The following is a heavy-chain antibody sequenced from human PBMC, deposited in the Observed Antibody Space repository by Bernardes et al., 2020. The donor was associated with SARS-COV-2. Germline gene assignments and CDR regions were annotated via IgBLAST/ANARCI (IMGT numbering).Heavy chain of an antibody. Sequence: GSLRLSCVASGFTFNNYAMSWFRQTPGKGLEWISAVNSAGTTYYADSVRGRLTAARDNSKNTLYLQMSSLRSEDTAVYYCARVVSGPHVGADAFAVWGRGTTVTVSS. V-gene: IGHV3-23*01. J-gene: IGHJ3*01. CDR3: ARVVSGPHVGADAFAV. CDR1: GFTFNNYA. D-gene: IGHD2-21*02. CDR2: VNSAGTT.